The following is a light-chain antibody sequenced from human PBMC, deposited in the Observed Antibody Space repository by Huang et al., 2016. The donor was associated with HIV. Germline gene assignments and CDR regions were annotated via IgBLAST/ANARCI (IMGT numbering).Light chain of an antibody. CDR3: QQYDNWPPRGT. Sequence: EIVMTQSPATLSASPGERATLPCRASQSVRSNIAWYQHKPGQAPSLLIFGASTRATGVPARFSGSESGTEVTLTISSLQSEDFAIYYCQQYDNWPPRGTFGQGTKVEMK. CDR2: GAS. V-gene: IGKV3-15*01. CDR1: QSVRSN. J-gene: IGKJ1*01.